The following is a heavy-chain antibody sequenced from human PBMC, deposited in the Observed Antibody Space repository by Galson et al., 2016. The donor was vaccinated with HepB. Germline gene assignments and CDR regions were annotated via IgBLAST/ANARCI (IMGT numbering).Heavy chain of an antibody. V-gene: IGHV3-23*01. J-gene: IGHJ3*02. CDR2: ISLSGWSS. Sequence: SLRLSCAASGFTFASYAMTWVRQAPGKGLQWVSSISLSGWSSHDADSVKGRFTTSRDNSRFTLYLQMNSLRVEDAAVYYCARHLRVGSGAHRDVFDIWGRGTMVSVSS. CDR3: ARHLRVGSGAHRDVFDI. CDR1: GFTFASYA. D-gene: IGHD4/OR15-4a*01.